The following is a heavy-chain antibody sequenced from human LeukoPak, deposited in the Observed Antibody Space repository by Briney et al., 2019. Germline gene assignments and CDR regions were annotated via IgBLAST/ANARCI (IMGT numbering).Heavy chain of an antibody. CDR3: ARGRRRYSSGSDAFDI. CDR1: GGTFSSYA. V-gene: IGHV1-69*13. CDR2: IIPIFGTA. J-gene: IGHJ3*02. D-gene: IGHD6-19*01. Sequence: ASVKVSCKASGGTFSSYAISWVRQAPGQGLEWMGGIIPIFGTANYAQKFQGRVTITADESTSTAYMELSSLRSEDTAVYYCARGRRRYSSGSDAFDIWGQGTMVTVSS.